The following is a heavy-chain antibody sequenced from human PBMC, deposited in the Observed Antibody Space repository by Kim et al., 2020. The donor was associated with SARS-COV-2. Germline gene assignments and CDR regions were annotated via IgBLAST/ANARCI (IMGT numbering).Heavy chain of an antibody. CDR1: GYTFTSYA. D-gene: IGHD2-15*01. CDR2: INAGNGNT. J-gene: IGHJ3*02. Sequence: ASVKVSCKASGYTFTSYAMHWVRQAPGQRLEWMGWINAGNGNTKYSQKFQGRVTITRDTSASTAYMELSSLRSEDTAVYYCARDSSDGVVVAATNAFDIRGQGTMVTVSS. V-gene: IGHV1-3*01. CDR3: ARDSSDGVVVAATNAFDI.